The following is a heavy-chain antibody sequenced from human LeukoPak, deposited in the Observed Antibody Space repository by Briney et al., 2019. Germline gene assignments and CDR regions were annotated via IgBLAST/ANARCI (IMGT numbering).Heavy chain of an antibody. CDR1: GYTFSSYA. Sequence: GASVKVSCKASGYTFSSYAMNWVRQAPGQGLEWTGWINTNTGNPTYAQGFTGRFVFSLDTSVSTAYLQISSLQAEDTAVYYCARDVFWEKQQLIQTTHMYYYGMDVWGQGTTVTVSS. J-gene: IGHJ6*02. D-gene: IGHD6-13*01. CDR2: INTNTGNP. CDR3: ARDVFWEKQQLIQTTHMYYYGMDV. V-gene: IGHV7-4-1*02.